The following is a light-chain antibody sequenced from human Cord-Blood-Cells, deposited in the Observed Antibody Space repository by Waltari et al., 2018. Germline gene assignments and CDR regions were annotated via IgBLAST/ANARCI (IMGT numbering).Light chain of an antibody. CDR3: SSYTSSSTLV. V-gene: IGLV2-14*01. CDR2: DVS. CDR1: STAVGGYNS. Sequence: QSALTQPASVSGSPGPSITISCTVTSTAVGGYNSFSWYQQHPGKAPKLMIYDVSNRPSGVSNRFSGSKSGNTASLTISGLQAEDEADYYCSSYTSSSTLVFGTGTKVTVL. J-gene: IGLJ1*01.